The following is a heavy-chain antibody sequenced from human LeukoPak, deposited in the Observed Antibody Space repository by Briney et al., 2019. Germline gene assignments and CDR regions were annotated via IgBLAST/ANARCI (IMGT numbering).Heavy chain of an antibody. CDR3: ARGREGYSYDDAFDI. J-gene: IGHJ3*02. D-gene: IGHD5-18*01. CDR2: VLYDGSSK. Sequence: GGSLTLSCAASGFSLSRFGMHGCRRPPGKGGEGVSVVLYDGSSKHYADSVKGRFTISRDNPKNTLYLQMNSLRAEDTAVYYCARGREGYSYDDAFDIWGQGTMVTVSS. CDR1: GFSLSRFG. V-gene: IGHV3-30*19.